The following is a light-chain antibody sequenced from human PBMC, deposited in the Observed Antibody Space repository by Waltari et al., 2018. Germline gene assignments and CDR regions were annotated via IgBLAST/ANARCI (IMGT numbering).Light chain of an antibody. CDR3: VQIIAFPFS. J-gene: IGKJ2*03. CDR2: GGS. CDR1: QSLLHSNGNTC. Sequence: DIVMTQTPLSLSLTPGEPASISCRSSQSLLHSNGNTCLHWYLQKPGQSPQLLIYGGSNRASGVPDRFSGSGSGTDFTLKISKVEAEDVGVYYCVQIIAFPFSFGQGTKVEIK. V-gene: IGKV2-40*01.